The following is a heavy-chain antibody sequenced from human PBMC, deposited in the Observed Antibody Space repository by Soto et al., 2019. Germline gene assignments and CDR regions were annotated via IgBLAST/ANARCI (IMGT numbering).Heavy chain of an antibody. J-gene: IGHJ4*02. D-gene: IGHD6-13*01. Sequence: QVQLVQSGAEVKKRGSSVNVACKSSGGTFSTYGLSWVRQAPGQGLEWMGGIIPIFGTTTYAQKFQGRVTITADNSTSTTYMELSSLRSDETAVYYYAREKGSGAAAEFDYWGQGTVPTFPS. CDR3: AREKGSGAAAEFDY. CDR1: GGTFSTYG. CDR2: IIPIFGTT. V-gene: IGHV1-69*06.